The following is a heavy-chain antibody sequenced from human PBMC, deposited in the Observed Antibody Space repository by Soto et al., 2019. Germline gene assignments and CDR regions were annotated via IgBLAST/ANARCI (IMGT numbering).Heavy chain of an antibody. J-gene: IGHJ4*02. CDR3: ARERTAMGYY. V-gene: IGHV3-30-3*01. Sequence: QVQLVESGGGVVQPGRSLRLSCAASGFTFSSYAMHWVRQAPGKGLEWVAVISYDGSNKYYADSVKGRFTISRDNSKNTLYLQMNSLRAEDTAVYYCARERTAMGYYWGQGTLVTVSS. CDR2: ISYDGSNK. CDR1: GFTFSSYA. D-gene: IGHD5-18*01.